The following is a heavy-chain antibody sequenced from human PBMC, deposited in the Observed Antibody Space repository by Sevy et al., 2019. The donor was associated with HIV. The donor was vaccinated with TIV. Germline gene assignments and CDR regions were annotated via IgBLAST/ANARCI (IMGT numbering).Heavy chain of an antibody. J-gene: IGHJ4*02. CDR3: ARVAVEYCTDDCYHRFDY. V-gene: IGHV3-30-3*01. Sequence: GSLRLSCAASGFTFTLYAIHWVRQAPGKGLEWVALISYSGTNKYYADSVKGRFTISRDDSKNTAYLQMNNLRTDDTAVYYYARVAVEYCTDDCYHRFDYWGQGTQVTVSS. D-gene: IGHD2-21*02. CDR1: GFTFTLYA. CDR2: ISYSGTNK.